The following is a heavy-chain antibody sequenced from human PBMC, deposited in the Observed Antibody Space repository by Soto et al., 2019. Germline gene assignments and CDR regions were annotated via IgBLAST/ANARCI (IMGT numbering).Heavy chain of an antibody. Sequence: QVQLQESGPGLVKPLQTLSLTCTVSGGSISSGGYYWSWIRQHPGKGLEWIGYIYYSGSTYYNPSLKSRVTISIDTSKNQFSLKLSSVTGADTGVYYCASSPLSMVRGVTFDYWGQGTPVTVST. CDR3: ASSPLSMVRGVTFDY. D-gene: IGHD3-10*01. J-gene: IGHJ4*02. CDR1: GGSISSGGYY. CDR2: IYYSGST. V-gene: IGHV4-31*03.